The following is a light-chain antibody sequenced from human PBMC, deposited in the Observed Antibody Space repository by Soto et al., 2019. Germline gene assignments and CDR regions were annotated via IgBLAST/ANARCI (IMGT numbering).Light chain of an antibody. CDR2: DAS. CDR1: QSAGSK. CDR3: LQYNAWPTWT. V-gene: IGKV3-15*01. J-gene: IGKJ1*01. Sequence: EIVMTQSPATLSVSPGERVTLSCRASQSAGSKLGWYQQKPGQPPRLLIYDASTRATGIPARFSGSGSGTEFTLTISSLQSEDFAVYYCLQYNAWPTWTFGQGTKVDIK.